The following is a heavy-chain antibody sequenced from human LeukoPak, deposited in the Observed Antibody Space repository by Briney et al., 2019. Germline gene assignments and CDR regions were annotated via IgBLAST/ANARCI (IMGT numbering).Heavy chain of an antibody. CDR3: AKDPTSGRPYGMDV. J-gene: IGHJ6*02. D-gene: IGHD1-26*01. CDR1: GFTFSSYA. Sequence: GGSRRLSCAPSGFTFSSYAMTWVHQAPGEGLEWVSAISGSGGSTYYADSVKGRFTISRDNSKNTLYLQMNSVRAEDTAVYYCAKDPTSGRPYGMDVWGQGTTVTVSS. CDR2: ISGSGGST. V-gene: IGHV3-23*01.